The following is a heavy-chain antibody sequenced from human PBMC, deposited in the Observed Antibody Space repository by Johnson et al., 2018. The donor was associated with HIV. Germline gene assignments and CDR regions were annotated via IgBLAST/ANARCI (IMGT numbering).Heavy chain of an antibody. CDR1: GLTFSNYA. D-gene: IGHD3-16*01. Sequence: EVQLVESGGGLVQPGGSLRLSCAASGLTFSNYAMSWVRQSPGKGLEWVSAIGASGGRTFYADFVKGRFTISRDNSKNTLYLQMNSLRAEDTAVYYCAKPRYYDNAFDIWGQGTMVTVSS. J-gene: IGHJ3*02. CDR2: IGASGGRT. CDR3: AKPRYYDNAFDI. V-gene: IGHV3-23*04.